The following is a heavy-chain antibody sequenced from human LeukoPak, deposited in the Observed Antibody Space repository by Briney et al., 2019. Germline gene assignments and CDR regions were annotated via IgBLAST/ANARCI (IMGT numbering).Heavy chain of an antibody. D-gene: IGHD2-2*01. J-gene: IGHJ4*02. CDR1: GFTFSNAW. Sequence: PGGSLRLSCAASGFTFSNAWMSWVRQAPGKGLEWVGRIRSKTDGETTDYAAPVKGRFTISRDDSKNTLYLQMGSLKTEDTAVYYCTRDGSSGVPEIDYWGQGTLVTVSS. CDR2: IRSKTDGETT. V-gene: IGHV3-15*01. CDR3: TRDGSSGVPEIDY.